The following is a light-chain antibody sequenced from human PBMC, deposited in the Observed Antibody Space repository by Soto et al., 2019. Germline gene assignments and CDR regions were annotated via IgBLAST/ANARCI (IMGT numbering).Light chain of an antibody. J-gene: IGLJ2*01. CDR2: ENN. CDR3: ATWDDSLSGPV. CDR1: TSNIGSSS. Sequence: QSVLRQPPSASGTPGQSVTISCSGSTSNIGSSSVYWYQQLPGTAPKVFIYENNRRPSGVPDRFSGSKSGTSASLAISGLRSEDEADYYFATWDDSLSGPVFGGGTKLTVL. V-gene: IGLV1-47*01.